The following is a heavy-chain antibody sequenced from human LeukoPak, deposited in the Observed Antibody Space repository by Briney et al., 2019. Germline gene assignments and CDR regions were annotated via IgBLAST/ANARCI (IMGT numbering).Heavy chain of an antibody. D-gene: IGHD4-17*01. CDR2: ISSRSSTI. CDR3: AREVYGNSFYY. CDR1: GFTFNSYS. J-gene: IGHJ4*02. V-gene: IGHV3-48*04. Sequence: GGSLRLSCAAAGFTFNSYSTNWVRQAPGKGLEWVSYISSRSSTIYYADPVKGRFTISRDNARNSLHLQMSSLRAEDTAVYYCAREVYGNSFYYWGLGTRVTVSS.